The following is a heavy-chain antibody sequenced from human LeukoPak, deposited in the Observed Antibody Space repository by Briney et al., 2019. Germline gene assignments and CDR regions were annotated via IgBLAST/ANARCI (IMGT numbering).Heavy chain of an antibody. CDR2: ISNNGDTI. V-gene: IGHV3-11*04. D-gene: IGHD6-13*01. CDR3: ARDVNPGSSSWYTYYYYYYGMDV. CDR1: GFTFRDYY. Sequence: GGSLRLSCAASGFTFRDYYMHWVRQAPGKGLEWISYISNNGDTIYYADSVKGRFTISRDNAKNSLYLQMNSLRAEDTAVYYCARDVNPGSSSWYTYYYYYYGMDVWGQGTTVTVSS. J-gene: IGHJ6*02.